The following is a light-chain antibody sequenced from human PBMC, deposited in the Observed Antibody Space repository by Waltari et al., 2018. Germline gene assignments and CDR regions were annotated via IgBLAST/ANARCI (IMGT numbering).Light chain of an antibody. Sequence: DIQMTQTPSSLSLPIGDRVTITCPASQSTSKYLNWYQQKSGKAPKLLIYSASNLQRGVPSRFSGSGYGTDFTLTISSLQPEDVAAYYCQQNFSPPLTFGGGTKVEIK. J-gene: IGKJ4*01. CDR2: SAS. CDR3: QQNFSPPLT. CDR1: QSTSKY. V-gene: IGKV1-39*01.